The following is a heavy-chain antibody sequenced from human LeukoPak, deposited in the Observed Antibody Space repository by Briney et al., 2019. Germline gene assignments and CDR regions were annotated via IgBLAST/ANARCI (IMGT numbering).Heavy chain of an antibody. CDR3: AKSGYSGYDDYYFDY. Sequence: GGSLRLSCAGYGFTFDDYTMHWARQAPGKGLEWVSHISCDGGSTYNKDSVKGRFTRSRDNSKNSLYLQMNSLRTEDTALYYCAKSGYSGYDDYYFDYWGQGTLVTV. J-gene: IGHJ4*02. V-gene: IGHV3-43*01. D-gene: IGHD5-12*01. CDR2: ISCDGGST. CDR1: GFTFDDYT.